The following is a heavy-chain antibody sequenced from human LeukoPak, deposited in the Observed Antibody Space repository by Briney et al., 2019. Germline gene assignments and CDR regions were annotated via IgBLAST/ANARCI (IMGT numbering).Heavy chain of an antibody. Sequence: PSETLTLTCTVSGYSISSGYYWGWIRQPPGKGLEWIGSIYHSGSTYYNPSLKSRVTISVDTSKNQFSLKLSSVTAADTAVYYCARDDQYYDFWSGYPYYYYYMDVWGKGTTVTVSS. V-gene: IGHV4-38-2*02. CDR1: GYSISSGYY. J-gene: IGHJ6*03. D-gene: IGHD3-3*01. CDR2: IYHSGST. CDR3: ARDDQYYDFWSGYPYYYYYMDV.